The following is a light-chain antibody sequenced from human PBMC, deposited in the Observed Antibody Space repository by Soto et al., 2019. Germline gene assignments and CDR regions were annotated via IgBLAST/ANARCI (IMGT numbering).Light chain of an antibody. J-gene: IGLJ2*01. CDR2: GNS. CDR1: SSNIWAGYD. V-gene: IGLV1-40*01. CDR3: QSYDSSLSGYVV. Sequence: QSVLTQPPSVSGAPGQRVTISCTGSSSNIWAGYDVHWDQQLPGTAPKLLIYGNSNRPSGVPDRFSGSKSGTSASLAITGLQAEDEADYHCQSYDSSLSGYVVFGGGTKLTVL.